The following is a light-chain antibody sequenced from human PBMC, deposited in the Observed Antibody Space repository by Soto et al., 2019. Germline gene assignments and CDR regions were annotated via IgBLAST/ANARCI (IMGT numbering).Light chain of an antibody. Sequence: QSVLTQPPSASGTPGQRVTISCSGSSSNIGSIHVYWYQQFPGMAPKLLMYRSDQRPTGVPDRFSGSRSGTSASLAISGLRSDDEADYYCSARDDFLSGVVFGGGTKLTV. CDR3: SARDDFLSGVV. V-gene: IGLV1-47*01. CDR2: RSD. CDR1: SSNIGSIH. J-gene: IGLJ2*01.